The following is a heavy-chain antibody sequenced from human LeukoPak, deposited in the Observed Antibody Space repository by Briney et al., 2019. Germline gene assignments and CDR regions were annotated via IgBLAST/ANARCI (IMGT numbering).Heavy chain of an antibody. CDR3: AKVTIAVAGTGGGYFDY. J-gene: IGHJ4*02. D-gene: IGHD6-19*01. Sequence: PGRSLRLSCAASGFTFDDYAMHWVRHAPGKGLEWVSGISWNSGSIGYADSVKGRFTISRDNAKNSLYLQMNSLRAEDTALYYCAKVTIAVAGTGGGYFDYWGQGTLVTVSS. V-gene: IGHV3-9*01. CDR2: ISWNSGSI. CDR1: GFTFDDYA.